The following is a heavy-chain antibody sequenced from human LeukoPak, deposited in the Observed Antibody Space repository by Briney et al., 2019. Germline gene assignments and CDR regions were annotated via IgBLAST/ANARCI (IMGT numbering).Heavy chain of an antibody. V-gene: IGHV4-59*12. CDR3: ARAKGIAGGYNWFDP. D-gene: IGHD6-13*01. Sequence: SETLSLTCIVSGGSISTYYWSWIRQPPGKGLEWIGYIYYSGSTNYNPSLKSRVTISVDTSKNQFSLKLSSVTAADTAVYYCARAKGIAGGYNWFDPWGQGTLVTVSS. CDR2: IYYSGST. CDR1: GGSISTYY. J-gene: IGHJ5*02.